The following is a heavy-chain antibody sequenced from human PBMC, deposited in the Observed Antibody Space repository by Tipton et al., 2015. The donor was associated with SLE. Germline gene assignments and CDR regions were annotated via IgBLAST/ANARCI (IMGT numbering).Heavy chain of an antibody. CDR2: IYYSGST. D-gene: IGHD3-22*01. CDR3: ARGATMIAR. V-gene: IGHV4-59*11. CDR1: GGSISSHY. Sequence: TLSLTCTVSGGSISSHYWSWIRQPPGKGLEWIGYIYYSGSTNYNPSLKSRVTISVDTSKNQFSLKLSSVTAADTAVYYCARGATMIARWGQGTLVTVSS. J-gene: IGHJ4*02.